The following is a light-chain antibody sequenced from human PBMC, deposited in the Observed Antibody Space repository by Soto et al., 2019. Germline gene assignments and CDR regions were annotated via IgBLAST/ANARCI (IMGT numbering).Light chain of an antibody. Sequence: QSVLTQPPSASGSPGQSVTISCTGTSSDVGGYNYVSWYQQHPGKAPKLMIYEVSKRPSGVPDRFSGSKSGNTASLTVSGLQAEDEADYYCSSYAGNNNLEVFGRGTKLTVL. V-gene: IGLV2-8*01. CDR3: SSYAGNNNLEV. CDR1: SSDVGGYNY. J-gene: IGLJ2*01. CDR2: EVS.